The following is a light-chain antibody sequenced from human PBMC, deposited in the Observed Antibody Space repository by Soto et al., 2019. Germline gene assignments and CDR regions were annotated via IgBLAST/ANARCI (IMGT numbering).Light chain of an antibody. Sequence: QFLLTHPASVSGSLGQSITISCTGTNSDIGAYVFVSWYQQHPGKAPKLIIYEVSKRPSGVSNRFSGSKSGYTASLTISGLQAEDECHYYCSAFTTDSTVIFGGGTK. J-gene: IGLJ2*01. V-gene: IGLV2-14*01. CDR2: EVS. CDR3: SAFTTDSTVI. CDR1: NSDIGAYVF.